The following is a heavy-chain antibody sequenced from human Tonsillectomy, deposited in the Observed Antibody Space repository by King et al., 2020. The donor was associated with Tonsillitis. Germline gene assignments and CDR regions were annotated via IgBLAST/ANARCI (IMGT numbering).Heavy chain of an antibody. CDR3: ARGSGLRYFGWFGASGYFDL. CDR2: ISAYNGNT. D-gene: IGHD3-9*01. CDR1: GYTFTSYG. Sequence: QLVQSGAEVKKPGASVKVSCKASGYTFTSYGISWVRQAPGQGLEWMGWISAYNGNTNYAQKLQGRITMTTDTSTSTAYMEVRSLRTDDTAVYYCARGSGLRYFGWFGASGYFDLWGRGTLVTVSS. J-gene: IGHJ2*01. V-gene: IGHV1-18*04.